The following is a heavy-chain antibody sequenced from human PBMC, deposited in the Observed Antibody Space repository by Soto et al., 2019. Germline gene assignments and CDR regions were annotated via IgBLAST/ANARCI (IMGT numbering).Heavy chain of an antibody. CDR1: GFTFDDYA. D-gene: IGHD3-3*01. V-gene: IGHV3-9*01. CDR2: ISWNRGSV. CDR3: AKVTVFGIGRGNKDPGWFDP. J-gene: IGHJ5*02. Sequence: GGSLRLSCAASGFTFDDYAMHWVRQAPGKGLEWVSGISWNRGSVCYADSVEGRFTISRDNAKNSLYLQMNSLRAEYTALYYCAKVTVFGIGRGNKDPGWFDPWGQGTLVTVSS.